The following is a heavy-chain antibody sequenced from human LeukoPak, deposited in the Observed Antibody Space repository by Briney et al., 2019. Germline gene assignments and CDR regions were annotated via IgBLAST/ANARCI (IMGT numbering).Heavy chain of an antibody. CDR2: IYHSGST. CDR1: GGSISSGGYS. CDR3: ARGYDSSTPAFDI. D-gene: IGHD3-22*01. J-gene: IGHJ3*02. Sequence: SETLSLTCAVSGGSISSGGYSWSWIRQPPGKGLEWIGYIYHSGSTYYNPSLKSRVTISVDRSKNQFSLKLSSVTAADTAVYYCARGYDSSTPAFDIWGHGTMVTVSS. V-gene: IGHV4-30-2*01.